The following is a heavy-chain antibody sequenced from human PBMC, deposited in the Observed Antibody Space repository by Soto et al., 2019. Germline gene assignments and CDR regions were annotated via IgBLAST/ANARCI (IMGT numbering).Heavy chain of an antibody. CDR3: ARRLFYYDSSGKKWYFDL. CDR1: GYTFTNYW. D-gene: IGHD3-22*01. Sequence: GESLKISCKGSGYTFTNYWIGWMRQMPGKGLEWMGIIYPGDSDTRYSPSFQGQVTISADMSISTAYLQWSSLRASDTAMYYCARRLFYYDSSGKKWYFDLWGRGTLVTVSS. V-gene: IGHV5-51*01. CDR2: IYPGDSDT. J-gene: IGHJ2*01.